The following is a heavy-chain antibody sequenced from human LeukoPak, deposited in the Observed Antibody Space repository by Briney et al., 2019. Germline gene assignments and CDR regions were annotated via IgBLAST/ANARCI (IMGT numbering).Heavy chain of an antibody. Sequence: PSETLSLTCTVPGGSISSGSYYWSWIRQPAGKGLEWIGRIYTSGSTNYNPSLKSRVTISVDTSKNQFSLKLSSVTAADTAVYYCARERFVYGMDVWGQGTTVTVSS. CDR1: GGSISSGSYY. CDR3: ARERFVYGMDV. V-gene: IGHV4-61*02. D-gene: IGHD3-3*01. CDR2: IYTSGST. J-gene: IGHJ6*02.